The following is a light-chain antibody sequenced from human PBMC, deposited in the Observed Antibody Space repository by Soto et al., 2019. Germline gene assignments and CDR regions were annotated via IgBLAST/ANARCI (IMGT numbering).Light chain of an antibody. Sequence: DIQMTQSPSSVSASIGDTVTITCRASQDINVYLNWYQQTPGEVPKLLIYSASSLHSGVPSRFTGSGSETDFTLTIRSMHPEDFATYYCQHAYVAPYSFGQGTK. J-gene: IGKJ2*03. CDR3: QHAYVAPYS. V-gene: IGKV1-39*01. CDR2: SAS. CDR1: QDINVY.